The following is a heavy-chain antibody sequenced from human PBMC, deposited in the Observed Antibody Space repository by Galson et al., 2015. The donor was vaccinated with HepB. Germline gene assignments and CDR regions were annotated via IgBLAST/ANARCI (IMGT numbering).Heavy chain of an antibody. Sequence: SLRLSCAASGFTVSSNYMSWVRQAPGKGLEWVSVIYSGGSTYYADAVKGRFTITRDNSKNTLYLQMNSLRAEDTAVYYCAGEAIAAAGTRGAFDYWGQGTLVTVSS. CDR3: AGEAIAAAGTRGAFDY. V-gene: IGHV3-53*01. CDR1: GFTVSSNY. CDR2: IYSGGST. J-gene: IGHJ4*02. D-gene: IGHD6-13*01.